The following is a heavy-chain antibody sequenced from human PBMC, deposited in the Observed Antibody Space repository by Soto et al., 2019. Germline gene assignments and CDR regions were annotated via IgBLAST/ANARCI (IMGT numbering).Heavy chain of an antibody. J-gene: IGHJ4*02. CDR2: INPNSGGT. D-gene: IGHD6-19*01. Sequence: ASVKVSCKASGYTFTGYYMHWVRQAPGQGLEWMGWINPNSGGTNYAQKFQGWVTMTRDTSISTAYMELSRLRSDDTAVYYCARDRGYSSGWYSYFFDYGGQGTLVTVSS. CDR1: GYTFTGYY. V-gene: IGHV1-2*04. CDR3: ARDRGYSSGWYSYFFDY.